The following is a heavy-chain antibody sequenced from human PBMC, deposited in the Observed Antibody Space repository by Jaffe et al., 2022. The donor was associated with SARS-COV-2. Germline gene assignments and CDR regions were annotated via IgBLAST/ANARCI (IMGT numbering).Heavy chain of an antibody. CDR3: ARAVIVVPTETSYYFDY. J-gene: IGHJ4*02. V-gene: IGHV4-61*02. CDR2: IYTSGST. D-gene: IGHD3-22*01. Sequence: QVQLQESGPGLVKPSQTLSLTCTVSGGSISSGSYYWSWIRQPAGKGLEWIGRIYTSGSTNYNPSLKSRVTISVDTSKNQFSLKLSSVTAADTAVYYCARAVIVVPTETSYYFDYWGQGTLVTVSS. CDR1: GGSISSGSYY.